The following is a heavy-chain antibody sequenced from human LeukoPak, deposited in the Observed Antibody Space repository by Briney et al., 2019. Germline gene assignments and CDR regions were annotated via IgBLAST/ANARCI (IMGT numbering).Heavy chain of an antibody. CDR1: GFTFSSYA. CDR3: AKDPADTRPRYYFDY. J-gene: IGHJ4*02. V-gene: IGHV3-23*01. CDR2: ISGSGGST. Sequence: GASLRLSCAASGFTFSSYAMSWVRQAPGKGLEWVSAISGSGGSTYYADSVKGRFTISRDNSKNTLYLQMNSLRAEDTAVYYCAKDPADTRPRYYFDYWGQGTLVTVSS. D-gene: IGHD5-18*01.